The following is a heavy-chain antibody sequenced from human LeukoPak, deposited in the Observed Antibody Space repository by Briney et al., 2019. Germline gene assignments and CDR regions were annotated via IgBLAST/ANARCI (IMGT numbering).Heavy chain of an antibody. V-gene: IGHV4-59*01. CDR3: ARYREFNGLFDY. CDR2: IYYSGST. J-gene: IGHJ4*02. Sequence: SETLSLTCTVSGGSISSYYWSWIRQPPGKGLEWIGYIYYSGSTNYNPSLKSRVTISVDTSKNQFSLKLSSVTAADTAVYYCARYREFNGLFDYWGQGTLVTVSS. D-gene: IGHD3-10*01. CDR1: GGSISSYY.